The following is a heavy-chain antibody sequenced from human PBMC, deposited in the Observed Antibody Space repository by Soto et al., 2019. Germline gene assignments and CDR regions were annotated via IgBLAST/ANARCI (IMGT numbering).Heavy chain of an antibody. CDR1: GYTFTTYD. Sequence: QVQLVQSGAEVKKPGASVKVSCKASGYTFTTYDINWVRQATGQGLEWVGWMNPKGGYTGFAQKFQGRVSMTRDTSISTAYMELSSLRSEDTAVYYGVRVFCSIDYWGQGTLVTVSS. D-gene: IGHD2-21*01. CDR2: MNPKGGYT. CDR3: VRVFCSIDY. J-gene: IGHJ4*02. V-gene: IGHV1-8*01.